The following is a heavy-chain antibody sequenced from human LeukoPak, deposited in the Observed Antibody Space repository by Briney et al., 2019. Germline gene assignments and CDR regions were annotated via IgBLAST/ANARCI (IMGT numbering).Heavy chain of an antibody. Sequence: DSVKGRFTISRDNSKNTLYLQMNSLRAEDTAVYYCARAMRGRYCSGGSCYGGGDYWGQGTLVTVSS. D-gene: IGHD2-15*01. J-gene: IGHJ4*02. V-gene: IGHV3-30*07. CDR3: ARAMRGRYCSGGSCYGGGDY.